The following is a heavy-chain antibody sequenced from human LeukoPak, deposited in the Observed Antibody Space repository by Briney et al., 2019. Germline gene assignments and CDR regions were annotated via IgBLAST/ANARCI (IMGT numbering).Heavy chain of an antibody. D-gene: IGHD6-19*01. J-gene: IGHJ4*02. V-gene: IGHV4-34*01. CDR2: INHSGST. CDR3: ARGRMWYSSGWYYFDY. Sequence: SETLSLTCAVYGGSFSGYYCSWIRQPPGKGLEWIGEINHSGSTNYNPSLKSRVTISVDTSKNQFSLKLSSVTAADTAVYYCARGRMWYSSGWYYFDYWGQGTLVTVSS. CDR1: GGSFSGYY.